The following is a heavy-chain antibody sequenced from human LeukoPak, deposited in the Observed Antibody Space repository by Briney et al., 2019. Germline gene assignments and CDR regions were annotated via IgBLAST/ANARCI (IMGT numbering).Heavy chain of an antibody. CDR1: GGSISSSSYY. V-gene: IGHV4-39*01. CDR3: ARQLGSITILGVVSHFDY. J-gene: IGHJ4*02. Sequence: PSETLSLTCTVSGGSISSSSYYWGWIRQPPGKGLEWIGSIYYSGSTYYNPSLKSRVTISVDTSKNQFSLKLSSVTAADTAVYYCARQLGSITILGVVSHFDYWGQGTLVTVSS. CDR2: IYYSGST. D-gene: IGHD3-3*01.